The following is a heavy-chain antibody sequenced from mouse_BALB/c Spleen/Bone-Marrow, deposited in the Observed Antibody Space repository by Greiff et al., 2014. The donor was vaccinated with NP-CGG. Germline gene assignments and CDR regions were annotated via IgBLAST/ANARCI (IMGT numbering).Heavy chain of an antibody. CDR1: GFSLTSYG. J-gene: IGHJ2*01. D-gene: IGHD1-2*01. V-gene: IGHV2-9*02. CDR3: ARYYYGFLDY. Sequence: VMLVESGPGLVAPSQSLSITCTVSGFSLTSYGVHWVRQPPGKGLEWLGVIWAGGSTNHNSTLMSRLSISKDNSKSQVFLKMNSLQTDDTAMYYCARYYYGFLDYWGQGTTLTVSS. CDR2: IWAGGST.